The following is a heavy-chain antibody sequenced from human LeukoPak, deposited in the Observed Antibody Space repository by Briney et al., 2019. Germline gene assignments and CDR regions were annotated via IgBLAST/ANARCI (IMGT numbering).Heavy chain of an antibody. CDR2: IYYSGST. D-gene: IGHD2-8*02. Sequence: PSETLSLTCTVSGVSISSGDYYWSWIRQPPGKGLEWIGYIYYSGSTYYNPSLKSRVTISVDTSKNQFSLKLSSVTAADTAVYYCARREGTGWFDPWGQGTLVTVSS. J-gene: IGHJ5*02. CDR1: GVSISSGDYY. V-gene: IGHV4-30-4*01. CDR3: ARREGTGWFDP.